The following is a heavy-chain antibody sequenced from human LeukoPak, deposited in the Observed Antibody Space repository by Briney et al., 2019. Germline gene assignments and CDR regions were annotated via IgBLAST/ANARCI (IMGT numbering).Heavy chain of an antibody. V-gene: IGHV5-51*01. CDR3: ARPRRGSAPYYYYYMDV. D-gene: IGHD3-10*01. CDR2: TYPGDSDT. Sequence: GESLKISCKGSGYSFTSYWIGWVRQMPGKGLEWMGITYPGDSDTRYSPSFQGQVTISADKSISTAYLQWSSLKASDTAMYYCARPRRGSAPYYYYYMDVWGKGTTVTVSS. J-gene: IGHJ6*03. CDR1: GYSFTSYW.